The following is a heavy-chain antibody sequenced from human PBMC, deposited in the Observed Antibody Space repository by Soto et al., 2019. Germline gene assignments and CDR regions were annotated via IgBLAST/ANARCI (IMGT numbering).Heavy chain of an antibody. CDR1: GGSFSGYY. CDR3: AGLVKLGYLYYYGMDV. V-gene: IGHV4-34*01. Sequence: QVQLQQWGAGLLKPSETLSLTCAVYGGSFSGYYWSWIRQPPGKGLEWIGEINHSGSTNYNPSLKSRVTISVDTSKNQFSLKLSSVTAADTAVYYCAGLVKLGYLYYYGMDVWGQGTTVTVSS. D-gene: IGHD5-18*01. J-gene: IGHJ6*02. CDR2: INHSGST.